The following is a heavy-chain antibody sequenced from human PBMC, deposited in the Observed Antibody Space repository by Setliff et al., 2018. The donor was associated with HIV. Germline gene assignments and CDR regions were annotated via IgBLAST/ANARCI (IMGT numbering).Heavy chain of an antibody. CDR1: GGTFNNYA. Sequence: SVKVSCKASGGTFNNYAINWVRQAPGQGLEWMGGIIPMFGTPNSAQKFQGRVTITADESTGTAYMELSSLRSEDAAVYYCARGNTAMVYPYYYGMDVWGQGTTVTVSS. V-gene: IGHV1-69*13. D-gene: IGHD5-18*01. CDR3: ARGNTAMVYPYYYGMDV. CDR2: IIPMFGTP. J-gene: IGHJ6*02.